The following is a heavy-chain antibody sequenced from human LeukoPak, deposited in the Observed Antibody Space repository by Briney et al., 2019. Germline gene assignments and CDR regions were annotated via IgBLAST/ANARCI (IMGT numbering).Heavy chain of an antibody. V-gene: IGHV3-23*01. CDR2: ISGSGGST. J-gene: IGHJ5*02. Sequence: GGSLRLSCAASGFTFSSYSMSWVRQAPGKGLQWVSAISGSGGSTYYADSVKGRFTISRDNSKNTLYLQMNSLRAEDTAVYYCAKDVGYYDSSGYYSTWGQGTLVTVSS. CDR3: AKDVGYYDSSGYYST. D-gene: IGHD3-22*01. CDR1: GFTFSSYS.